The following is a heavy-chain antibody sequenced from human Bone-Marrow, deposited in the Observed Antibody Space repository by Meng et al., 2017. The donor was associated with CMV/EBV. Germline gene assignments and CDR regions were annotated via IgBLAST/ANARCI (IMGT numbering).Heavy chain of an antibody. D-gene: IGHD2-15*01. CDR2: IYYSGST. CDR1: GGSISNYY. V-gene: IGHV4-59*01. Sequence: SETLSLTCSVSGGSISNYYWSWIRQPPGKGLEWIGYIYYSGSTNYNPSLKSRVTISVDTSENQFSLKLSSVTAAGTAVYYCARVKVGGPSGRYFDYWGQGTLVTVSS. J-gene: IGHJ4*02. CDR3: ARVKVGGPSGRYFDY.